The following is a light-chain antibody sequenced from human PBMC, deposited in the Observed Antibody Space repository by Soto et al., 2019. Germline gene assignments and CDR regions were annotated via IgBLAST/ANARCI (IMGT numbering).Light chain of an antibody. V-gene: IGKV3-20*01. CDR3: QQYDSSPRT. Sequence: EIVVPQSPATLSVSPGERATLSCRASQSVGSDLAWYQQKPGQAPRLLIYGASSRATGIPDRFSGSGSGTDFTLTINRLEPEDFAVYYCQQYDSSPRTFGQGTKVDIK. CDR2: GAS. CDR1: QSVGSD. J-gene: IGKJ1*01.